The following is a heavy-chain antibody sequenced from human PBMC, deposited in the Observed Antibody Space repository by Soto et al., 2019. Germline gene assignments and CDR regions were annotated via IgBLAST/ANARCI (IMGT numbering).Heavy chain of an antibody. Sequence: QVQLQESGPGLVKPSETLSLTCTVSGVSITSYYWSWIRQPPGKPLEWIGYINYSGSTTYNPSLKSRATISVDTSKNQFSLKLSSVSAADTALYYCARIRDGYNLNWFAPWGQGTLVTVSS. CDR1: GVSITSYY. J-gene: IGHJ5*02. D-gene: IGHD5-12*01. CDR3: ARIRDGYNLNWFAP. V-gene: IGHV4-59*01. CDR2: INYSGST.